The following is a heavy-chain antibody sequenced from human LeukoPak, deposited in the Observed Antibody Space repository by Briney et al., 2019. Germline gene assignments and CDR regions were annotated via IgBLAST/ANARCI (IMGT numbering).Heavy chain of an antibody. D-gene: IGHD2-15*01. CDR2: ISAYGNT. CDR3: ARGIIGYYFDY. V-gene: IGHV1-18*01. J-gene: IGHJ4*02. Sequence: ASVKVSCKTSGHTLTIYGISWVRQAPGQGLEWMGLISAYGNTNYAQSLQGRVTMTTDTSTSTAYMELRSLRSDDTAVYYCARGIIGYYFDYWGQGTLVTVSS. CDR1: GHTLTIYG.